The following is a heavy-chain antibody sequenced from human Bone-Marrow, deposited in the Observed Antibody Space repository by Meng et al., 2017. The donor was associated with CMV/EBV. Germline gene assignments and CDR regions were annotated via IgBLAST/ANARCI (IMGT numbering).Heavy chain of an antibody. J-gene: IGHJ4*02. CDR2: INPKSGGT. Sequence: FNGYFVDWVRQAPGQGLQWMGWINPKSGGTDYAQKFQDRVSMTRDMSTSTAYMELRGLRSDDTAMYYCAKTLYDVVVIPTTSPLDWWGQGTLVTVSS. V-gene: IGHV1-2*02. CDR1: FNGYF. CDR3: AKTLYDVVVIPTTSPLDW. D-gene: IGHD2-21*01.